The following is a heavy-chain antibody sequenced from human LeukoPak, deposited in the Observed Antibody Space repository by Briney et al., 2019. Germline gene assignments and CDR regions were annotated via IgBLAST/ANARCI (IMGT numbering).Heavy chain of an antibody. Sequence: PGGSLRLSCAASGFTFSSYWMSWVRQAPGKGLEWVANIKQDGSEKYYVDPVKGRFTISRDNAKNSLYLQMNSLRAEDTAVYYCAGGRYYYYYYGMDVWGQGTTVTVSS. CDR1: GFTFSSYW. CDR3: AGGRYYYYYYGMDV. J-gene: IGHJ6*02. V-gene: IGHV3-7*03. CDR2: IKQDGSEK.